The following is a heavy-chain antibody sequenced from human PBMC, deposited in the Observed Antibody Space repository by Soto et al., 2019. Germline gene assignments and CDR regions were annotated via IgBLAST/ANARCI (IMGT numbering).Heavy chain of an antibody. J-gene: IGHJ6*02. CDR1: GFTFDDSA. Sequence: GGSLRLSCAASGFTFDDSAMHWVRQAPGKGLEWVSLISGDGGSTYYADSVKGRFTISRDNSKNSLYLQMNSLRTEDTALYYCAKDKDDYYYYDGMDVGGQGTTVTVSS. D-gene: IGHD2-15*01. V-gene: IGHV3-43*02. CDR3: AKDKDDYYYYDGMDV. CDR2: ISGDGGST.